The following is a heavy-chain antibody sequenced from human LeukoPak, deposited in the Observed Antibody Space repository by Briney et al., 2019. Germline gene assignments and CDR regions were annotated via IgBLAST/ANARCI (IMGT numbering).Heavy chain of an antibody. V-gene: IGHV3-66*01. CDR2: IYSGGST. Sequence: GGSLRLSCAASGFTVSSNYMSWVRQAPGKGLEWVSVIYSGGSTYYADSVKGRFTISRDNSKNTLYLQMNSLRAEDTAVYYCARTNYDINYYYYMDVWGKGTTVTISS. CDR1: GFTVSSNY. D-gene: IGHD3-9*01. J-gene: IGHJ6*03. CDR3: ARTNYDINYYYYMDV.